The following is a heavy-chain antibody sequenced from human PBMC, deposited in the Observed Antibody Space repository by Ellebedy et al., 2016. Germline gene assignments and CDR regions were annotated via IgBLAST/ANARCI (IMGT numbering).Heavy chain of an antibody. CDR3: ARGTDYFVSGSWVYYYMDV. V-gene: IGHV1-18*01. CDR2: ISAYSGNT. CDR1: GYIFNVYY. J-gene: IGHJ6*03. D-gene: IGHD3-10*01. Sequence: ASVKVSXXASGYIFNVYYIIWMRQAPGQGLEWMGSISAYSGNTAFAQNFQGRLTLTTDTSTTTGYMELRTLRSDDTAVYYCARGTDYFVSGSWVYYYMDVWGQGTTVTVSS.